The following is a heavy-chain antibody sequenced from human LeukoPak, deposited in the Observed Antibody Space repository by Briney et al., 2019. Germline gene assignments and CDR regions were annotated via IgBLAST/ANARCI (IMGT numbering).Heavy chain of an antibody. J-gene: IGHJ3*02. CDR1: GFTFSSYA. Sequence: QTGGSLRLSCAASGFTFSSYAMSWVRQAPGKGLEWVSSISGSGGSTYSADSVRGRFTISRDNSKNTLYLQMNSLRAEDTAVYYCAKDVPLMGDAFDIWGQGTMVTVSS. D-gene: IGHD3-16*01. V-gene: IGHV3-23*01. CDR2: ISGSGGST. CDR3: AKDVPLMGDAFDI.